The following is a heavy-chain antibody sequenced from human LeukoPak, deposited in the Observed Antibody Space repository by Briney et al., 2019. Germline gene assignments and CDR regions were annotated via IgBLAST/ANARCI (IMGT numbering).Heavy chain of an antibody. CDR1: GFTVSSNY. J-gene: IGHJ6*03. Sequence: PGGSLRLSCAASGFTVSSNYMSWVRQAPGKGLEWVSVIYSGGSTYYADSVEGRFTISRDNSKNTLYLQMNSLRAEDTAVYYCARIKPRANYMDVWGKGTTVTVSS. CDR2: IYSGGST. CDR3: ARIKPRANYMDV. V-gene: IGHV3-53*01.